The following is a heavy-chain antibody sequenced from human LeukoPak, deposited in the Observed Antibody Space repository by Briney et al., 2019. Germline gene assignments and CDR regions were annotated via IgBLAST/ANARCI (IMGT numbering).Heavy chain of an antibody. D-gene: IGHD3-10*01. Sequence: SETLSLTCAVYGGSFSGYYWSWIRQPPGKGLEWIGEINHSGSTNYNPSLKSRVTISVDTSKNQFSPKLSSVTAADTAVYYCARGAAWFGELPDFDYWGQGTLVTVSS. CDR2: INHSGST. V-gene: IGHV4-34*01. J-gene: IGHJ4*02. CDR1: GGSFSGYY. CDR3: ARGAAWFGELPDFDY.